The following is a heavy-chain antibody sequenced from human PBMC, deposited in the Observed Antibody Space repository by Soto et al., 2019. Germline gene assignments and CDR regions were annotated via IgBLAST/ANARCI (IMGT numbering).Heavy chain of an antibody. D-gene: IGHD3-10*01. V-gene: IGHV4-39*01. CDR2: IYYSGST. Sequence: SETLSLTCTVSGGSISSSSYYWGWIRQPPGKGLEWIGSIYYSGSTYYNPSLKSRVTISVDTSKNQFSLKLSSVTAADTAVYYCASLYGSGSYNWFDPWGQGTLVTVSS. J-gene: IGHJ5*02. CDR1: GGSISSSSYY. CDR3: ASLYGSGSYNWFDP.